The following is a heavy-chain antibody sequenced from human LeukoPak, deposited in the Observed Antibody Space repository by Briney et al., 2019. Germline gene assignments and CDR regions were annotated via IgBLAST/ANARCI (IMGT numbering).Heavy chain of an antibody. Sequence: GGSLRLSCEASGFTFGKSAMTWVRQTPGKGLEWFSSISSSGNAYYADSVKGRFTISRDNAKNSLYLQMNSLRAEDTAVYYCARDLTYSSSWSPRFDYWGQGTLVTASS. CDR1: GFTFGKSA. CDR2: ISSSGNA. CDR3: ARDLTYSSSWSPRFDY. J-gene: IGHJ4*02. V-gene: IGHV3-69-1*01. D-gene: IGHD6-13*01.